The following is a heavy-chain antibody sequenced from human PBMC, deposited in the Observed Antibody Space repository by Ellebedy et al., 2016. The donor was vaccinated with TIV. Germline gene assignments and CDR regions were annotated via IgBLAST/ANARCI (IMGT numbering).Heavy chain of an antibody. V-gene: IGHV3-53*01. CDR3: ARVPAHYGA. CDR1: GFTVSSNY. CDR2: FYSGGDT. J-gene: IGHJ5*02. Sequence: GESLKISCAASGFTVSSNYMSWVRQAPGKGLEWVSVFYSGGDTYYADSVKGRFTIPRDNSKNTLYLQMSSLRAEETAIYYCARVPAHYGAWGQGTLVTVSS. D-gene: IGHD4-17*01.